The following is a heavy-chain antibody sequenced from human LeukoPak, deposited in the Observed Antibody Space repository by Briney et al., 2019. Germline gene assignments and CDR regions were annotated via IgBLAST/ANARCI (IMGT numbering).Heavy chain of an antibody. Sequence: AGGSLRLSCAASGFTFSSYVMHWVRQAPGKGLEWVAVISYDGSNKYYADSVKGRFTISRDNSKNTLYLQMNSLRAEDTAVYYCAKDTCSGGICNTGDYWGQAATFSVSS. D-gene: IGHD2-15*01. CDR1: GFTFSSYV. V-gene: IGHV3-30*18. CDR2: ISYDGSNK. J-gene: IGHJ4*02. CDR3: AKDTCSGGICNTGDY.